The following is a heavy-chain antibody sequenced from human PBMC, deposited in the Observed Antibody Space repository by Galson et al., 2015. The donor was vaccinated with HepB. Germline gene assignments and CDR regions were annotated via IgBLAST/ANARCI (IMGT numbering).Heavy chain of an antibody. D-gene: IGHD3-10*01. CDR3: ARSQMVRGVNYFDY. J-gene: IGHJ4*02. CDR2: IIPIFGTA. CDR1: GGTFSSYA. Sequence: SVKVSCKASGGTFSSYAISWVRQAPGQGLEWMGGIIPIFGTANYAQKFQGRVTITADESTSTAYMELSSLRSEDTAVYYCARSQMVRGVNYFDYWGQGTLVTVSS. V-gene: IGHV1-69*13.